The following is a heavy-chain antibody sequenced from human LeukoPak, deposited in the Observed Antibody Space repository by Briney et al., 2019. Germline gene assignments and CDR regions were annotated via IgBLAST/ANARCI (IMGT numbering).Heavy chain of an antibody. V-gene: IGHV3-21*01. Sequence: GGSLRLSCAASGFTFSSYSMNWVRQAPGKGLEWVSSISSSSSYIYYADSVKGRFTISRDNAKNSLYLQMNSLSAEDTAVYYCARIDIVATGPHFDYWGQGTPVTVSS. CDR3: ARIDIVATGPHFDY. CDR2: ISSSSSYI. J-gene: IGHJ4*02. D-gene: IGHD5-12*01. CDR1: GFTFSSYS.